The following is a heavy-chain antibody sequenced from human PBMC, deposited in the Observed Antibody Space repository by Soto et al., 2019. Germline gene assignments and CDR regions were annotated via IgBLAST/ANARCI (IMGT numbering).Heavy chain of an antibody. Sequence: PGGSLRLSCAASGFTFSSYAINWGRQAPGKGLEWVSTIRTSVGDTYYAASVKGRFTISRDNSKSTVYLHLNSLRAEDTAIYYCAKDPTYDYGYFDSWGQGTLVTVSS. CDR2: IRTSVGDT. J-gene: IGHJ4*02. CDR1: GFTFSSYA. V-gene: IGHV3-23*01. D-gene: IGHD4-17*01. CDR3: AKDPTYDYGYFDS.